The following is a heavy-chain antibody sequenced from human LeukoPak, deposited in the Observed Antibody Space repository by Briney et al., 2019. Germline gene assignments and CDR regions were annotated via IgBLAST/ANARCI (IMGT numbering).Heavy chain of an antibody. J-gene: IGHJ4*02. CDR2: IKDDGSHT. CDR3: ARGSGIITGIDE. CDR1: GFTFSSHW. Sequence: GGSLRLSCAASGFTFSSHWMHWVRQAPGKGLVWVSRIKDDGSHTNYADSVKGRFTISRDNAKNTLSLQMNSLRAEDTAVYYCARGSGIITGIDEWGQGTLVPSPQ. V-gene: IGHV3-74*01. D-gene: IGHD6-25*01.